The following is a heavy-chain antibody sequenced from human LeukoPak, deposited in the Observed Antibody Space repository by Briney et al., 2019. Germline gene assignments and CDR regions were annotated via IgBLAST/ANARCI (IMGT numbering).Heavy chain of an antibody. J-gene: IGHJ4*02. CDR2: MSPNSGNT. V-gene: IGHV1-8*01. CDR3: ARVGIVGTTFDY. D-gene: IGHD1-26*01. CDR1: RYTFSNYD. Sequence: ASVKVSCKASRYTFSNYDINWVRQATGQGLEWMGWMSPNSGNTGYAQKFQGRVTITADESTSTAYMELSSLRSEDTAVYYCARVGIVGTTFDYWGQGTQVTVSS.